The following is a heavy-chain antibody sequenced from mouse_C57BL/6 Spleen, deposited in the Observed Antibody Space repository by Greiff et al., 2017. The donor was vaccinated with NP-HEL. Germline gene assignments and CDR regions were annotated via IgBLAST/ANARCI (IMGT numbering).Heavy chain of an antibody. CDR3: ARDNYYGSSYEAMDY. J-gene: IGHJ4*01. CDR2: ISDGGSYT. V-gene: IGHV5-4*01. CDR1: GFTFSSYA. Sequence: RVESGGGLVKPGGSLKLSCAASGFTFSSYAMSWVRQTPEKRLEWVATISDGGSYTYYPDNVKGRFTISRDNAKNNLYLQMSHLKSEDTAMYYCARDNYYGSSYEAMDYWGQGTSVTVSS. D-gene: IGHD1-1*01.